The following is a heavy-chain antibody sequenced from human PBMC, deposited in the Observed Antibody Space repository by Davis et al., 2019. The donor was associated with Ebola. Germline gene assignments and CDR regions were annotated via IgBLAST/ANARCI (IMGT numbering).Heavy chain of an antibody. Sequence: PGGSLRLSCAASGFTFSSYAMHWVRQAPGKGLEWVAVISYDGSNKYYADSVKGRFTISRDNSKNTLYLQMNSLRAEDTAVYYCARGYCSGGSCYLGYWGQGTLVTVSS. CDR3: ARGYCSGGSCYLGY. D-gene: IGHD2-15*01. V-gene: IGHV3-30-3*01. J-gene: IGHJ4*02. CDR2: ISYDGSNK. CDR1: GFTFSSYA.